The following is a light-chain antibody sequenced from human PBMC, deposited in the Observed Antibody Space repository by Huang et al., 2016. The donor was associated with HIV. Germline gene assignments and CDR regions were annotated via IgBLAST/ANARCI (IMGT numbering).Light chain of an antibody. Sequence: EIQMTQSPSSLSASAGDTVTITCRASQNIDIYLNWNQQRPGKAPKLLIYTASSLQTGVPSRFSGSGSGTDFTLTIDSLQPEDFATYYCLQSYSMFRTFGQGTKLDFK. CDR1: QNIDIY. J-gene: IGKJ2*01. V-gene: IGKV1-39*01. CDR2: TAS. CDR3: LQSYSMFRT.